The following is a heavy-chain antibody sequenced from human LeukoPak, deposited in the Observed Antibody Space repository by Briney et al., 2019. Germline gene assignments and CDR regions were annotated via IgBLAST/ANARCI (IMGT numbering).Heavy chain of an antibody. CDR1: GFTFRSHG. Sequence: PGGSLRLSCAASGFTFRSHGMQWVRQAPGKGLEGVGVIWYDGSKTYYADSVKGRFTISRDNSKNTLDLQMSSLRAEDTAVYYCARSNTMTSNYYYGMDVWGQGTTVTVSS. V-gene: IGHV3-33*01. CDR3: ARSNTMTSNYYYGMDV. D-gene: IGHD4-11*01. CDR2: IWYDGSKT. J-gene: IGHJ6*02.